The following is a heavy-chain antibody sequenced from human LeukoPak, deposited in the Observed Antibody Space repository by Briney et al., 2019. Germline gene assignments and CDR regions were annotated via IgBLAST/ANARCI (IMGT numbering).Heavy chain of an antibody. V-gene: IGHV4-4*07. CDR3: ARMQRDGYNYGFDY. J-gene: IGHJ4*02. D-gene: IGHD5-24*01. CDR1: GGSISSYY. Sequence: SETLSLTCTVSGGSISSYYWSWIRQPAGKGLEWIGRIYTSGSTNYNPSLKSRVTMSVDTSKNQFSLKLSSVTAADTAVYHCARMQRDGYNYGFDYWGQGTLVTVSS. CDR2: IYTSGST.